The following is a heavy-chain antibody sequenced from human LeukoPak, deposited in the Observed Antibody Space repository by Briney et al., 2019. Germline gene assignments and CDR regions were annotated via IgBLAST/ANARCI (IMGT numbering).Heavy chain of an antibody. D-gene: IGHD2-2*01. CDR2: IKQDGSEK. CDR3: ARLYCSSTSCYPFDY. V-gene: IGHV3-7*04. Sequence: PGGSLRLSCAASGFTFSSLWMTWVRQAPGKGLEWVANIKQDGSEKYYVDSVKGRFTISRDNAKNSLYLQMNSLRVEDTAVYYCARLYCSSTSCYPFDYWGQGTLVTVSS. J-gene: IGHJ4*02. CDR1: GFTFSSLW.